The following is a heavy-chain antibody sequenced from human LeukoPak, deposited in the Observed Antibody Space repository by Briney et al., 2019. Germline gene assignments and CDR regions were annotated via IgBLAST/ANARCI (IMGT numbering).Heavy chain of an antibody. CDR2: ISAYNSNT. CDR1: GYTFTSYG. J-gene: IGHJ4*02. Sequence: GASVKVSCKASGYTFTSYGISWVRQAPGQGLEWMGWISAYNSNTNYAQKLQGRVTMTADTSTSTAYMELRSLRSDDTAVYYCARSKGYCSSTSCSFIYFDYWGQGTLVTVSS. CDR3: ARSKGYCSSTSCSFIYFDY. D-gene: IGHD2-2*01. V-gene: IGHV1-18*01.